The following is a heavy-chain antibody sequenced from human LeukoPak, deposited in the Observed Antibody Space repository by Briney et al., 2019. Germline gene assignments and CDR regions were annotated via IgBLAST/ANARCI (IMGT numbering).Heavy chain of an antibody. V-gene: IGHV1-18*01. Sequence: ASVKVSCKASGYTFTSYGISWVRQAPGQGLEWMGWISAYNGNTNYAQKLQGRVTMTTDASTSTAYMELRSLRSDDTAVYYCGIAAAGAFDYWGQGTLVTVSS. CDR3: GIAAAGAFDY. CDR2: ISAYNGNT. J-gene: IGHJ4*02. CDR1: GYTFTSYG. D-gene: IGHD6-13*01.